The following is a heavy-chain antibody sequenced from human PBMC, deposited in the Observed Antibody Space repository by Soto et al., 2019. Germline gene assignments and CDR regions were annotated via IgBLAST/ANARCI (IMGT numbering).Heavy chain of an antibody. Sequence: QVQLAQSGAEVKKPGSSVKVSCKASAGTFSRFPISWKRQAPGQGLESMGGLLPLSGTPNYGQTFQGRVAISADNSSSTVYLELSSLRLGDTAVYYCGREVKYGSSDAFDIWGQGTMVTVAS. CDR2: LLPLSGTP. CDR3: GREVKYGSSDAFDI. D-gene: IGHD6-6*01. V-gene: IGHV1-69*06. J-gene: IGHJ3*02. CDR1: AGTFSRFP.